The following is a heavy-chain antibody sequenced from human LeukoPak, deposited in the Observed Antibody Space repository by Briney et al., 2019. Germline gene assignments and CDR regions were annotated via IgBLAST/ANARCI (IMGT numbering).Heavy chain of an antibody. J-gene: IGHJ4*02. CDR3: AGIAVAHFDY. D-gene: IGHD6-19*01. Sequence: GGSLRLSCAASGFTFSSYAMHWVRQAPGKGLEWVAVISYDGSNKYYADSVKGRFTISRDNSKNTLYLQMNSLRAEDTVVYYCAGIAVAHFDYWGQGTLVTVSS. CDR1: GFTFSSYA. CDR2: ISYDGSNK. V-gene: IGHV3-30*04.